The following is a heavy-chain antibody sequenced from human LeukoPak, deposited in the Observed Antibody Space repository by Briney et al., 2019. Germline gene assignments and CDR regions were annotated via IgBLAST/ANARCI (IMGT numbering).Heavy chain of an antibody. CDR1: GFTFTTYS. D-gene: IGHD3-22*01. Sequence: GGSLRLSCAASGFTFTTYSMNWVRQAPGKGLEWVSFVSSTSRFISYADSVKGRFTISRDNAKNSLYLQMTSLRAEDTAVYDCARDLRGYPYWGQGTLVTVSS. V-gene: IGHV3-21*01. CDR2: VSSTSRFI. J-gene: IGHJ1*01. CDR3: ARDLRGYPY.